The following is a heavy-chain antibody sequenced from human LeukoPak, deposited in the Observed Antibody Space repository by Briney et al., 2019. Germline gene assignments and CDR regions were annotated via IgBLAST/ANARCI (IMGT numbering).Heavy chain of an antibody. V-gene: IGHV3-21*01. CDR3: ARDGPDRAPYSSSWYGNYYYYYGMDV. CDR1: GFTFSSYS. CDR2: ISSSSSYI. Sequence: PGGSLRLSCAASGFTFSSYSMNWVRQAPGKGLEWVSSISSSSSYIYYADSVKGRFTISRDNAKNSLYLQMNSLRAEDTAVYYCARDGPDRAPYSSSWYGNYYYYYGMDVWGQGTTVTVSS. D-gene: IGHD6-13*01. J-gene: IGHJ6*02.